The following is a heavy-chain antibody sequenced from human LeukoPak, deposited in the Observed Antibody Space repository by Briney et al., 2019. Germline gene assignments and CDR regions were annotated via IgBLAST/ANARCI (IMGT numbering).Heavy chain of an antibody. CDR2: IIPIFGTA. CDR1: GGTFSSYA. Sequence: SVKVSCKASGGTFSSYAISWARQAPGQGLEWMGGIIPIFGTANYAQKFQGRVTITTDESTSTAYVELSSLRSEDTAVYYCARSVSGVAGAFDYWGQGTLVTVSS. D-gene: IGHD6-19*01. CDR3: ARSVSGVAGAFDY. J-gene: IGHJ4*02. V-gene: IGHV1-69*05.